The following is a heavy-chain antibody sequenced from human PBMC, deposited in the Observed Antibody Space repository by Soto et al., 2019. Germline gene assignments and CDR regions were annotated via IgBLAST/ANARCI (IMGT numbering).Heavy chain of an antibody. V-gene: IGHV4-39*01. CDR2: IYYSGST. J-gene: IGHJ6*02. D-gene: IGHD2-2*01. Sequence: QLQLQESGPGLVKPSETLSLTCTVSGGSISSSSYYWGWIRQPPGKGLEWIGSIYYSGSTYYNPSLKSRVTISVDTSKNQFSLKLSPVTAADTAVYYCARRDIVVVPAANVYYYGMDVWGQGTTVTVSS. CDR1: GGSISSSSYY. CDR3: ARRDIVVVPAANVYYYGMDV.